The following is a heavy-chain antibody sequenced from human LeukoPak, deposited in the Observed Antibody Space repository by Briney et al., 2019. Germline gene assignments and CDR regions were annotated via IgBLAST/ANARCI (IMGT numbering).Heavy chain of an antibody. Sequence: GGSLRLSCAASGFTVSSNYMSWVRQAPGKGLEWVSVIYSGGSTYYADSVKGRFTISRDNSKNTLYLQMNSLRAEDTAVYYCARPEMATINDAFDIWGQGTMVTVSS. CDR2: IYSGGST. CDR1: GFTVSSNY. V-gene: IGHV3-66*04. J-gene: IGHJ3*02. D-gene: IGHD5-24*01. CDR3: ARPEMATINDAFDI.